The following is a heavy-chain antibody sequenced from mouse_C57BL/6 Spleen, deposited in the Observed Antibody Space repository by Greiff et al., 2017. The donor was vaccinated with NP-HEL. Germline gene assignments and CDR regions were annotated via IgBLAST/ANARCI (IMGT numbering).Heavy chain of an antibody. V-gene: IGHV1-53*01. Sequence: QVQLQQPGTELVKPGASVKLSCKASGYTFTSYWMHWVKQRPGQGLEWIGNIIPSNGGTNYNEKFKSKATLTVDTSSSTAYMQLSSLTSEDSAVYYCARRDCGDDEYFDVWGTGTTVTVSS. CDR1: GYTFTSYW. J-gene: IGHJ1*03. D-gene: IGHD2-12*01. CDR2: IIPSNGGT. CDR3: ARRDCGDDEYFDV.